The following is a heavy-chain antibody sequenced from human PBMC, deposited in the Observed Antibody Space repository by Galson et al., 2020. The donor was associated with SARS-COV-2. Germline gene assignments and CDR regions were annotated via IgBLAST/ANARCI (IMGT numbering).Heavy chain of an antibody. Sequence: SQTLSLTCAVYGGSFSGYYWSWIRQPPGKGLEWIGEINHSGSTNYNPSLKSRVTIPVDTSKNQFSLKLSSVTAADTAVYYCARGRTYYYGSGSYYSYYYGMDVWGQGTTVTVAS. J-gene: IGHJ6*02. V-gene: IGHV4-34*01. CDR2: INHSGST. CDR3: ARGRTYYYGSGSYYSYYYGMDV. CDR1: GGSFSGYY. D-gene: IGHD3-10*01.